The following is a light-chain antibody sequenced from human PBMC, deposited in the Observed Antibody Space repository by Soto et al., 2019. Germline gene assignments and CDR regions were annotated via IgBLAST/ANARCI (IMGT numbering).Light chain of an antibody. Sequence: QPVLTQPPSASGAPGQRVTISCSGGSSNIGRNTVNWYQQLPGTAPKLLIYGNNQRPSGVPDRFSGSKSGTSASLAISGLQSEDEADYYCAAWDDSLSGLVFGGGTQLTVL. V-gene: IGLV1-44*01. CDR3: AAWDDSLSGLV. CDR1: SSNIGRNT. CDR2: GNN. J-gene: IGLJ2*01.